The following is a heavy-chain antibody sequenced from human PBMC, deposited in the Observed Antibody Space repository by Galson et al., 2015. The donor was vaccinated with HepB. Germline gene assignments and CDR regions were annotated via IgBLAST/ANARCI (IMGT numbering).Heavy chain of an antibody. CDR3: ARDHGTYSSSSGWFGGHYYYAMDV. CDR2: IRSNAYGGTT. V-gene: IGHV3-49*03. Sequence: SLRLSCAASGFTFGDCAMSWFRQAPGKGLEWVGFIRSNAYGGTTEFAASVKDRFTISRDDSNYIAYLQMNSLKTEDTAVYYCARDHGTYSSSSGWFGGHYYYAMDVWGQGTTVTVSS. CDR1: GFTFGDCA. J-gene: IGHJ6*02. D-gene: IGHD6-6*01.